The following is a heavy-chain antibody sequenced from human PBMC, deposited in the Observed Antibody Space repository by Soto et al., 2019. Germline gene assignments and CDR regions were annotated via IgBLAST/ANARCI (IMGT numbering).Heavy chain of an antibody. Sequence: EVQLVESGGGVVRPGGSLRLSCAASGFTFDDYGMSWVRQAPGKGLEWVCGINWNGGSTGYADSVKGRFTISRDNAKNSLYLQMNSLRAEDTALYYCARGKRYCSGGICYSVLLYWGQGTLVTVSS. CDR3: ARGKRYCSGGICYSVLLY. J-gene: IGHJ4*02. CDR1: GFTFDDYG. CDR2: INWNGGST. V-gene: IGHV3-20*04. D-gene: IGHD2-15*01.